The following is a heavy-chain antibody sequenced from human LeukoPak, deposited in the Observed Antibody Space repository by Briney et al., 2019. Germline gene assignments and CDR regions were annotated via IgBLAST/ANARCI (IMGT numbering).Heavy chain of an antibody. CDR1: GYTFTSYG. CDR2: ISAYNGNT. V-gene: IGHV1-18*01. Sequence: ASVKVSCKASGYTFTSYGISWVRQAPGQGLEWMGWISAYNGNTNYAQKLQGRVTMTTDTSTSTAYMELRSLRSDDTAVHYCARDLRIVVVPAAMPFLGYWSQGTLVTVSS. CDR3: ARDLRIVVVPAAMPFLGY. D-gene: IGHD2-2*01. J-gene: IGHJ4*02.